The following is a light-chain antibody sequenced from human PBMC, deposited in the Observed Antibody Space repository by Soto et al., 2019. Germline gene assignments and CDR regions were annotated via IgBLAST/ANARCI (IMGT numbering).Light chain of an antibody. J-gene: IGKJ4*01. V-gene: IGKV3-20*01. CDR2: GAS. Sequence: EIVLTQSPGTLSLSPGERATLSCRASQSVSSNYLAWDQQRPGQAPRLLIYGASSRATGIPDRFSGSGSGADFPLTISRLEPEDFAVYYCQQYGSSPILAFGGGINVEIK. CDR1: QSVSSNY. CDR3: QQYGSSPILA.